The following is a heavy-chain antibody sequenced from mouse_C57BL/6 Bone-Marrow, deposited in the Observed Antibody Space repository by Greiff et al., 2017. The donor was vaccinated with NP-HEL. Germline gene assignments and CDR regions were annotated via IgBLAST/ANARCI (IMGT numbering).Heavy chain of an antibody. V-gene: IGHV1-9*01. CDR2: ILPGSGNT. Sequence: VQLQQSGAELMKPGASVKLSCKATGYTFTGNWIEWVKQRPGHGLEWIGEILPGSGNTYYNERFKGKATFTADTSSNTAYMQLSSLTTADSAIYYCARDYYGSSYFDYWGQGTTLTVSS. D-gene: IGHD1-1*01. CDR1: GYTFTGNW. CDR3: ARDYYGSSYFDY. J-gene: IGHJ2*01.